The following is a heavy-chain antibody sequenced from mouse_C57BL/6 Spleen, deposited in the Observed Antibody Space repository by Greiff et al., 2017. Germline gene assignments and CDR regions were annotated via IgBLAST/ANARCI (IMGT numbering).Heavy chain of an antibody. V-gene: IGHV1-50*01. J-gene: IGHJ3*01. CDR1: GYTFTSYW. CDR2: IDPSDSYT. D-gene: IGHD2-4*01. Sequence: QVQLQQPGAELVKPGASVKLSCKASGYTFTSYWMQWVKQRPGQGLEWIGEIDPSDSYTNYNQKFKGKATLTVYTSSSTAYMQLSSLTSEDSAVYYWARRDYDYDGFAYWGQGTLVTVSA. CDR3: ARRDYDYDGFAY.